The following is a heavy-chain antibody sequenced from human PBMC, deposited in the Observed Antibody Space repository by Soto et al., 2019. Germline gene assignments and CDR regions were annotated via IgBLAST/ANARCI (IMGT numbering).Heavy chain of an antibody. J-gene: IGHJ3*02. Sequence: GGSLRLSCAASGFTFSSYWMSWVRQAPGKGLEWVANIKQDGSEKYYVDSVKGRFTISRDNAKNSLYLQMNSLRAEDTAVYYCARVATVTTYKGAFDIWGQGTMVTVSS. CDR3: ARVATVTTYKGAFDI. CDR1: GFTFSSYW. CDR2: IKQDGSEK. V-gene: IGHV3-7*01. D-gene: IGHD4-17*01.